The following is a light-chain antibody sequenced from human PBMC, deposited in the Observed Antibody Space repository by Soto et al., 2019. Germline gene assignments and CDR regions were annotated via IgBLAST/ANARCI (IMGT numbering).Light chain of an antibody. CDR2: KVS. J-gene: IGKJ5*01. CDR1: QSLVYTDGNTY. CDR3: MQHDHWPIT. V-gene: IGKV2-30*01. Sequence: DVVMTQSPLSLPVTLGQPASISCRSGQSLVYTDGNTYLSWFQQRPGQSPRRLIYKVSDRDSGVPERFSGSGSGTDFTLKISRVEAEDVGVYYCMQHDHWPITFGQGTRLEIK.